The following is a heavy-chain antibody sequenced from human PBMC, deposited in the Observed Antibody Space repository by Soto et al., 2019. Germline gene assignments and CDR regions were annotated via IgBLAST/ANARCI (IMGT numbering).Heavy chain of an antibody. J-gene: IGHJ6*02. CDR3: AANTGYSSGWSYYYYGMDV. V-gene: IGHV3-72*01. D-gene: IGHD6-19*01. Sequence: GGSLRLSCAASGFTFSDHYMDWVRQAPGKGLEWIGRIRNKANSYTTEYAASVKGRFTISRDDSKNSLFLQMSSLRSEDTAVYYCAANTGYSSGWSYYYYGMDVWGQGTTVTVSS. CDR1: GFTFSDHY. CDR2: IRNKANSYTT.